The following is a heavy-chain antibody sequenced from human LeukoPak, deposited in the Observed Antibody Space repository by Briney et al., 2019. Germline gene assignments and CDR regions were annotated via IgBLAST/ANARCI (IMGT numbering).Heavy chain of an antibody. Sequence: GGSLRLSCAASGVTFSSYWMHWVRHAPGKGLGWVSRINSDGSSTSYADSVNGRFTISRDNAKNTLYLQMNSLRAEDTAVYYCARAPNFRGSYYFDYWVQGTLVTVCS. V-gene: IGHV3-74*01. CDR2: INSDGSST. J-gene: IGHJ4*02. D-gene: IGHD3-10*01. CDR1: GVTFSSYW. CDR3: ARAPNFRGSYYFDY.